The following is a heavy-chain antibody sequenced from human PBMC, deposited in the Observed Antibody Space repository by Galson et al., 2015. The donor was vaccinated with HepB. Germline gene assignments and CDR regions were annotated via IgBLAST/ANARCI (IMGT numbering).Heavy chain of an antibody. CDR2: ISSSSTTI. CDR1: TFIFSTYS. D-gene: IGHD4-23*01. CDR3: VFLRGNDLKPLDS. Sequence: SLRLSCAASTFIFSTYSMNWVRQAPGKGLEWISYISSSSTTIYYADSVKGRFTISRDNAKNSLYLQMNSLRDEDTAVHYCVFLRGNDLKPLDSWGLGTLVTVSS. J-gene: IGHJ4*02. V-gene: IGHV3-48*02.